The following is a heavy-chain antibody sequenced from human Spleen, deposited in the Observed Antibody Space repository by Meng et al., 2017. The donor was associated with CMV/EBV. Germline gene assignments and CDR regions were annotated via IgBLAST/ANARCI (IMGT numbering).Heavy chain of an antibody. D-gene: IGHD3-16*01. V-gene: IGHV4-4*02. CDR3: ARVREHTSLGNYWFDP. CDR1: GASITSTKW. CDR2: IDHSGKS. J-gene: IGHJ5*02. Sequence: GASITSTKWWTWVRQPPGKGLEWAGEIDHSGKSNSNPSLKSRLTLSLDTSKNHLSLRMTSVTAEDTAIYYCARVREHTSLGNYWFDPWGQGTLVTVSS.